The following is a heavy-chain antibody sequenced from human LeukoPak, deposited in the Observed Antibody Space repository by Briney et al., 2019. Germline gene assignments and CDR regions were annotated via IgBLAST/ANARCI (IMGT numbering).Heavy chain of an antibody. J-gene: IGHJ4*02. CDR3: AKDIGEQSGFLDY. CDR2: MSHDGSNK. D-gene: IGHD1-26*01. V-gene: IGHV3-30*04. Sequence: PGGSLRLSCAASGFTFSSYAMHWVRQAPGKGLEWVAVMSHDGSNKYYADSVKGRFTISRDNSKNTLFLQMNSLRVEDTAVYYCAKDIGEQSGFLDYWGQGTLVTVSS. CDR1: GFTFSSYA.